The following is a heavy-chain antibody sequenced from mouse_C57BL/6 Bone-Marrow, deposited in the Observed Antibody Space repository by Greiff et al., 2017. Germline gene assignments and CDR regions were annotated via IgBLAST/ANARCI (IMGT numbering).Heavy chain of an antibody. J-gene: IGHJ2*01. CDR3: ARGDLIYYYGSSPDY. Sequence: QVHVKQPGAELVRPGSSVKLSCKASGYTFTSYWMHWVKQRPIQGLEWIGNIDPSDSETHYNQKFKDKATLTVDKSSSTAYMQLSSLTSEDSAVYYCARGDLIYYYGSSPDYWGQGTTLTVSS. CDR1: GYTFTSYW. V-gene: IGHV1-52*01. CDR2: IDPSDSET. D-gene: IGHD1-1*01.